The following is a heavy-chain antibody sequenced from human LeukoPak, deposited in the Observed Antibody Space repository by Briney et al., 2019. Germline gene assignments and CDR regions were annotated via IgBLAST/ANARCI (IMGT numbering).Heavy chain of an antibody. V-gene: IGHV4-39*07. Sequence: SETLSLTCTVSGGSISSSSYYWGWIRQPPGKGLEWIGSIYYSGSTNYNPSLKSRVTISVDTSRSQFSLKLRSVTAADTAVYFCARGSFYDGFDYWGQGTLVTVSS. J-gene: IGHJ4*02. CDR2: IYYSGST. CDR1: GGSISSSSYY. D-gene: IGHD5/OR15-5a*01. CDR3: ARGSFYDGFDY.